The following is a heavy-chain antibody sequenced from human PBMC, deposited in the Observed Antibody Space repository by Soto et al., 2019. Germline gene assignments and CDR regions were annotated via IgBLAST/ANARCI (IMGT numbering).Heavy chain of an antibody. V-gene: IGHV4-4*02. D-gene: IGHD3-10*01. Sequence: SETLSLTCAVSGVSLTSGNWWTWVRQSPQRGLEYIGEIFHDGTANYYPSFERRVAMSVDTSRNQFSLKLTSVTAADTAVYFCARLVYDTRLNYMYFDFWGPGTLVTV. J-gene: IGHJ4*02. CDR3: ARLVYDTRLNYMYFDF. CDR2: IFHDGTA. CDR1: GVSLTSGNW.